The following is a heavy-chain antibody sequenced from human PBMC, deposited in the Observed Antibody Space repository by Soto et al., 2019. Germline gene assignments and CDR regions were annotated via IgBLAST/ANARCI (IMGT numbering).Heavy chain of an antibody. J-gene: IGHJ5*02. V-gene: IGHV4-61*01. CDR1: GGSVSRGIYY. D-gene: IGHD3-3*01. CDR2: IYYSGST. CDR3: AREGYDFWSGSRLDP. Sequence: SETLSRTCTVSGGSVSRGIYYWTWVRQPPGKGLEWIGYIYYSGSTNYNPSLKSRVTISADTSKNQFSLKLSSVTAADTAVYYCAREGYDFWSGSRLDPWGQGTLVTVSS.